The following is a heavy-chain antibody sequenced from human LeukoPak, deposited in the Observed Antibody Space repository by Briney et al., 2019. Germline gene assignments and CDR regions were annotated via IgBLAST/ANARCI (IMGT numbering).Heavy chain of an antibody. CDR1: GGSFSGYY. V-gene: IGHV4-34*01. D-gene: IGHD3-22*01. CDR3: ARGGGYYSNYFDY. CDR2: INHSGST. J-gene: IGHJ4*02. Sequence: ASETLSLTCADYGGSFSGYYWSWIRQPPGKGLEWIGEINHSGSTNYNPSLKSRVTISVDTSKNQFSLKLSSVTAADTAVYYCARGGGYYSNYFDYWGQGTLVTVSS.